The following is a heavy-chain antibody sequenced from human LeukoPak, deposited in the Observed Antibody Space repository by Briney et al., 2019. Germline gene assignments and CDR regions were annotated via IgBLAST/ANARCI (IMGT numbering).Heavy chain of an antibody. V-gene: IGHV3-48*01. CDR3: ARDQWLDY. CDR2: IGTSGNTI. J-gene: IGHJ4*02. CDR1: GVTFRGYI. Sequence: GGSLRLSCAASGVTFRGYIMNWVRQAPGKGLEWVSFIGTSGNTIYYADSVKGRFTVSRDNAKNSLYLQRNSLRVEDTAVYYCARDQWLDYWGQGTLVTVSS. D-gene: IGHD6-19*01.